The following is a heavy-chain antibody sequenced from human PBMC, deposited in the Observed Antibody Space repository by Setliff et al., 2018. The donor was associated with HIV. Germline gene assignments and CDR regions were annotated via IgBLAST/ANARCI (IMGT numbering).Heavy chain of an antibody. V-gene: IGHV4-59*01. CDR3: ARDSGGYNYGFAVGSFDY. D-gene: IGHD5-18*01. CDR2: VYYTGST. CDR1: GLSMSYNY. J-gene: IGHJ4*02. Sequence: SETLSLTCTVSGLSMSYNYWTWIRQSPGKGLEWIGNVYYTGSTNYNPSLKSRITISIDTSKSQFSLKLTSVAAADTAVYYCARDSGGYNYGFAVGSFDYWGQGALVTVSS.